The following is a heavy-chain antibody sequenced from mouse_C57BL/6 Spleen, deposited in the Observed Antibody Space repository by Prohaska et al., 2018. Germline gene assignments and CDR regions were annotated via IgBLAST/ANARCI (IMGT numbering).Heavy chain of an antibody. Sequence: HGKSLEWIGVINPYNGGTSYNQKFKGKATLTVDKSSSTAYMELNSLTSEDSAVYYCARKESYYSNPTPYFDVWGTGTTVTVSS. CDR3: ARKESYYSNPTPYFDV. D-gene: IGHD2-5*01. CDR2: INPYNGGT. V-gene: IGHV1-19*01. J-gene: IGHJ1*03.